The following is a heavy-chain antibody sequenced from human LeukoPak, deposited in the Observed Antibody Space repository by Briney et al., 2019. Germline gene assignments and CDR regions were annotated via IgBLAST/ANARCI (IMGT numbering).Heavy chain of an antibody. J-gene: IGHJ4*02. CDR2: VYYSGST. CDR1: GGSISSHY. D-gene: IGHD3-16*01. Sequence: SETLSLTCTVSGGSISSHYWSWIQQPPGKGLEWIGYVYYSGSTNYNPSLKSRVTISVDTSKNQFSLKLRSVTAADTAVYYCARIIYVWGSPLDYWGQGTLVTVSS. CDR3: ARIIYVWGSPLDY. V-gene: IGHV4-59*11.